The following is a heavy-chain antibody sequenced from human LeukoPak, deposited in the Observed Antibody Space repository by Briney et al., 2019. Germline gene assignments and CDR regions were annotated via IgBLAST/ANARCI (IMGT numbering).Heavy chain of an antibody. V-gene: IGHV3-30*18. CDR2: ISYDGSNK. D-gene: IGHD2-15*01. CDR1: GLTFRSYG. Sequence: GGSLRPACSASGLTFRSYGIDSGRQAPGDWLEWVAVISYDGSNKYYADSVKGRVTISRDNSKNTLYLQMNSLRAEDTAVYYCAKSEYCTGASCYSAWDPFDYWGQGTLVTVSS. CDR3: AKSEYCTGASCYSAWDPFDY. J-gene: IGHJ4*02.